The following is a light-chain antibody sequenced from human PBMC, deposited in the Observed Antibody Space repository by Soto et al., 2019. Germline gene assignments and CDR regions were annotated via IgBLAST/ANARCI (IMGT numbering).Light chain of an antibody. CDR1: SRDVGTYNY. CDR3: CSYAGSPRYV. J-gene: IGLJ1*01. CDR2: DVS. Sequence: QSALTQPRSVSGSLGQSVTISCTGTSRDVGTYNYVSWYQQHPGKAPKVMLYDVSERPSGVPDRFSGSKSGNTASLTISGLQAEDEADYYCCSYAGSPRYVLGTGTKVTVL. V-gene: IGLV2-11*01.